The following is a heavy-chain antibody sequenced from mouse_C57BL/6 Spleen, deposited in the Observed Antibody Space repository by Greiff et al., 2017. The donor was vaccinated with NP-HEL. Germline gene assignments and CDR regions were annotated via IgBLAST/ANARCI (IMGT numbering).Heavy chain of an antibody. Sequence: EVQRVESVAELVRPGASVKLSCTASGFNIKNTYMHWVKQRPEQGLEWIGRIDPAYGNTKYAPKFQGKATITADPSSNTAYLQLSSLTSEDTAIYYCAGDGISYVYFDYWGQGTTLTVSS. CDR3: AGDGISYVYFDY. V-gene: IGHV14-3*01. CDR1: GFNIKNTY. J-gene: IGHJ2*01. D-gene: IGHD1-1*01. CDR2: IDPAYGNT.